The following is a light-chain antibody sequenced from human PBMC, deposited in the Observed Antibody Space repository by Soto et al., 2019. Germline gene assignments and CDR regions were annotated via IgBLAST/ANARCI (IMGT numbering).Light chain of an antibody. V-gene: IGKV1-5*03. CDR3: QQFNSYWT. CDR1: QSINSW. J-gene: IGKJ1*01. Sequence: DIQMTQSPSTLSASVGDRVTITCRASQSINSWLAWYQQKPGKAPKLLIYKASSLESGVPSRFSGSGSGTEFTLTISSLQPDDLATYYCQQFNSYWTFGQGTKVDIK. CDR2: KAS.